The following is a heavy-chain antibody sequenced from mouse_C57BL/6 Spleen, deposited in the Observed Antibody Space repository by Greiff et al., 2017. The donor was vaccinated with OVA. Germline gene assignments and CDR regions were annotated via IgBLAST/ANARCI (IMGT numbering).Heavy chain of an antibody. V-gene: IGHV1-64*01. CDR1: GYTFTSYW. CDR3: ARSRGDAMDY. J-gene: IGHJ4*01. Sequence: QVQLKQPGAELVKPGASVKLSCKASGYTFTSYWMHWVKQRPGQGLEWIGMIHPNSGSTNYNEKFKSKATLTVDKSSSTAYMQLSSLTSEDSAVYYCARSRGDAMDYWGQGTSVTVSS. CDR2: IHPNSGST.